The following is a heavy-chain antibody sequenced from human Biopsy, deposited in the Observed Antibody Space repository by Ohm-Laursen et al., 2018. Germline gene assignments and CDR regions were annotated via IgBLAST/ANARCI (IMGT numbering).Heavy chain of an antibody. CDR2: VYYTGST. V-gene: IGHV4-59*01. D-gene: IGHD3-22*01. Sequence: LDTLSLTCIVSGDSISSYYWSWIRQPPGKGLQWIGYVYYTGSTDYNPSLQSRVTISVDTSKNHFSLRLRSVTPADTAIYYCARDRGYYSDRTVPGYFDLWGRGTLVTVSS. CDR3: ARDRGYYSDRTVPGYFDL. CDR1: GDSISSYY. J-gene: IGHJ2*01.